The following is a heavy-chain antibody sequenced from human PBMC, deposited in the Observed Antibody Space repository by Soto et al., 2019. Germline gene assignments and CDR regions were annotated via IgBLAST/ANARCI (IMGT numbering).Heavy chain of an antibody. V-gene: IGHV5-51*03. D-gene: IGHD2-8*01. CDR3: FILYGAARRGFDY. Sequence: PVESLKIACRGTGYNFTKNWICCFRQRPGKVLEWMGIIYPGDSETRYSPSFQGQVTISVDKSKNTAYLHWSSLKAPDTAIYYCFILYGAARRGFDYWGPGTLVTVSS. CDR1: GYNFTKNW. J-gene: IGHJ4*02. CDR2: IYPGDSET.